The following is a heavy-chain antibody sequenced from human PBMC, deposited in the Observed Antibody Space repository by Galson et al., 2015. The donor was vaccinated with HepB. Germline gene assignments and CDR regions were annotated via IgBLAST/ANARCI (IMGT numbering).Heavy chain of an antibody. V-gene: IGHV1-18*01. D-gene: IGHD3-3*01. J-gene: IGHJ3*02. Sequence: SVKVSCKASGYTFINYGISWVRQAPGQGLEWMGWISGYNANTNYAQKFQGRVTLTTDTSTSTAYMELRSLKSDDTAVYYCARDTGFLTVLGADDAFDIWGQGTLVTVSS. CDR2: ISGYNANT. CDR1: GYTFINYG. CDR3: ARDTGFLTVLGADDAFDI.